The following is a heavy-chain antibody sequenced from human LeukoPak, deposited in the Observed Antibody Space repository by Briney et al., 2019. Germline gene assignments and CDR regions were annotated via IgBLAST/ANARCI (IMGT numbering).Heavy chain of an antibody. Sequence: GGSLRLSCAASGFTFSTYSMNWVRQAPGKGLECVSSITSSSTYIYYADSVKGRFTISRDNGKNSLYLQMNSLRPEDTAVYYCARGSTVTTPFDYWGQGTLVTVSS. J-gene: IGHJ4*02. CDR3: ARGSTVTTPFDY. CDR1: GFTFSTYS. V-gene: IGHV3-21*01. CDR2: ITSSSTYI. D-gene: IGHD4-17*01.